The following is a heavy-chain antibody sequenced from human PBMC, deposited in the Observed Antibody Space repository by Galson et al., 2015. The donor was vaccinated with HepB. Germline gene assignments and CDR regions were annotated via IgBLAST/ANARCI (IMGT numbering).Heavy chain of an antibody. Sequence: SLRLSCAASGFTFSSYSMNWVRQAPGKGLEWVSSISSSSSYIYYADSVKGRFTISRDNAKNSLYLQMNSLRAEDTAVYYCARDWGVAYSSGLETDYWGQGTLVTVSS. J-gene: IGHJ4*02. CDR3: ARDWGVAYSSGLETDY. CDR1: GFTFSSYS. V-gene: IGHV3-21*01. D-gene: IGHD6-19*01. CDR2: ISSSSSYI.